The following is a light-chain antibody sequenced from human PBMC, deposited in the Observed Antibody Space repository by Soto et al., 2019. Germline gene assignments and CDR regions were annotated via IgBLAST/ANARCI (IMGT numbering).Light chain of an antibody. Sequence: QSVLRQARSVSGSPGQSVTISCTGTSNDVGGYDYVSWYQQYPGKAPTYILYDVTKRPSGVPDRFSGSKSGNTASLTISGLQADDEADYYCCSYAGNYTFFGGGTKVTVL. V-gene: IGLV2-11*01. J-gene: IGLJ2*01. CDR3: CSYAGNYTF. CDR1: SNDVGGYDY. CDR2: DVT.